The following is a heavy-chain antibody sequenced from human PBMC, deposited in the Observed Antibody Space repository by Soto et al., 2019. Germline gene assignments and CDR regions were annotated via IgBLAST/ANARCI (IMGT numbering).Heavy chain of an antibody. V-gene: IGHV4-39*01. D-gene: IGHD3-3*01. CDR2: IYYSGST. J-gene: IGHJ5*02. CDR3: ARHRVPNSRTIFGVVIVWFDP. CDR1: GGSISSSSYY. Sequence: SETLSLTCTVSGGSISSSSYYWGWIRQPPGKGLEWIGSIYYSGSTYYNPSLKSRVTISVDTSKNQFSLKLSSVTAADTAVYYCARHRVPNSRTIFGVVIVWFDPWGQGTLVTVSS.